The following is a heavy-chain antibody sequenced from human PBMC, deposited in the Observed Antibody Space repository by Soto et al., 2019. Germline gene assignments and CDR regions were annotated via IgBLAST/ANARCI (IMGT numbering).Heavy chain of an antibody. V-gene: IGHV4-39*01. CDR1: GGSISSSSYY. CDR3: ARHVAAGQFYYYYYYMDV. J-gene: IGHJ6*03. D-gene: IGHD6-13*01. Sequence: SETLSLTCTVSGGSISSSSYYWGWIRQPPGKGLEWIGSIYYSGSTYYNPSLKSRVTISVDTSKNQFPLKLSSVTAADTAVYYCARHVAAGQFYYYYYYMDVWGKGTTVTVSS. CDR2: IYYSGST.